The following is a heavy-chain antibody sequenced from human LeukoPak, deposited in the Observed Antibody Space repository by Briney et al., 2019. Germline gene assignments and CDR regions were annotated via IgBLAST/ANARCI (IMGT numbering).Heavy chain of an antibody. CDR2: ISYDGSNK. Sequence: PGGSLRLSCAASGFTFSSYGMHWVRQAPGKGLEWVTVISYDGSNKYYADSVKGRFTISRDNAKNSLYLQMNSLRAEDTAVYYCARDTHYYRSGTNYYYYYMDVWGKGTTVTVSS. J-gene: IGHJ6*03. CDR3: ARDTHYYRSGTNYYYYYMDV. CDR1: GFTFSSYG. D-gene: IGHD3-10*01. V-gene: IGHV3-30*03.